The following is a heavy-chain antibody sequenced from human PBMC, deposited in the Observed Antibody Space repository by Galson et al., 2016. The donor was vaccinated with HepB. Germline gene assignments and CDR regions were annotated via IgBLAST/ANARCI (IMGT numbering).Heavy chain of an antibody. CDR1: GFSISIYS. V-gene: IGHV3-23*01. CDR3: AKISPVGYNSGWGGSFGI. J-gene: IGHJ3*02. CDR2: IRGSGTGT. D-gene: IGHD6-19*01. Sequence: SLRLSCAASGFSISIYSMNWVRQAPGKGLEWVSAIRGSGTGTSYTDSVKGRFTISRDNSKNTLYLQMNSLRAEDAAVYYCAKISPVGYNSGWGGSFGIWGRGTTVTVSS.